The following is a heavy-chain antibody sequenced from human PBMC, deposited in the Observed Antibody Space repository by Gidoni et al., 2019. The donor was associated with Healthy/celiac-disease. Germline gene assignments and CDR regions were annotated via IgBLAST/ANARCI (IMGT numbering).Heavy chain of an antibody. D-gene: IGHD2-8*01. V-gene: IGHV3-7*01. CDR2: IKQDGSEK. CDR3: ARVDPGNYCTNGVCYLDWFDP. CDR1: GFNFSSYW. J-gene: IGHJ5*02. Sequence: EVQLVESGGGLVQPGGSLRLSCAASGFNFSSYWMSWVRQAPGKGLEWVANIKQDGSEKYYVDSVKGRFTISRDNAKNSLYLQMNSLRAEDTAVYYCARVDPGNYCTNGVCYLDWFDPWGQGTLVTVSS.